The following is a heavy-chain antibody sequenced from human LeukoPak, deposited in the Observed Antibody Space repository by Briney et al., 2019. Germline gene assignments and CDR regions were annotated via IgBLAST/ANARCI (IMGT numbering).Heavy chain of an antibody. V-gene: IGHV4-39*01. CDR2: IYYNGDT. Sequence: SETLSLTCTVSAGSISSSCYYWGWIRQPPGKGLEWIATIYYNGDTYYNPSLKSRVSISVDTSRNQFSLKLSSVTATDTAVYYCASPREMATIYDAFDIWGQGTMVTVSS. J-gene: IGHJ3*02. CDR3: ASPREMATIYDAFDI. CDR1: AGSISSSCYY. D-gene: IGHD5-24*01.